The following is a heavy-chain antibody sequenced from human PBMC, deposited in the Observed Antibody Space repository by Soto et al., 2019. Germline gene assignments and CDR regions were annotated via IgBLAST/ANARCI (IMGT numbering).Heavy chain of an antibody. CDR1: GGSISSSSYY. J-gene: IGHJ5*02. Sequence: SETLSLTCTVSGGSISSSSYYWGWIRQPPGKGLEWIGSIYYSGSTYYNPSLKSRVTISVDTSKNQFSLKLSSVTAADTAVYYCARRRYHYDSSGFGWFDPWGQGTLVTVSS. CDR2: IYYSGST. V-gene: IGHV4-39*01. D-gene: IGHD3-22*01. CDR3: ARRRYHYDSSGFGWFDP.